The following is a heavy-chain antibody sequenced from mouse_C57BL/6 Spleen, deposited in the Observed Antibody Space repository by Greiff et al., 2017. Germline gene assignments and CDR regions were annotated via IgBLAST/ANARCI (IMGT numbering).Heavy chain of an antibody. Sequence: QVTLKESGPGILQPSQTLSLTCSFSGFSLSTFGMGVGWIRQPSGKGLEWLAHIWWDDDKYYNPALKSRLTISKDTSKNQVFLKIANVDTADTATYYCARIEDYYGSRYYAMDYWGQGTSVTVSS. D-gene: IGHD1-1*01. CDR1: GFSLSTFGMG. CDR3: ARIEDYYGSRYYAMDY. CDR2: IWWDDDK. V-gene: IGHV8-8*01. J-gene: IGHJ4*01.